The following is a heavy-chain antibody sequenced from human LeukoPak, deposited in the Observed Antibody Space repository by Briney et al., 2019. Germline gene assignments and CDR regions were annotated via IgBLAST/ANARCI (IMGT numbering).Heavy chain of an antibody. V-gene: IGHV3-23*01. CDR3: ARVGYCSGGSCPRRNYYYYYMDV. Sequence: GGSLRLSCAASGFTFSSYAMSWVRQAPGKGLEWVSAISGSGSSTYYADSVKGRFTISRDNSKNTLSLQMNSLRAEDTAVYYCARVGYCSGGSCPRRNYYYYYMDVWGKGTTVTISS. CDR2: ISGSGSST. D-gene: IGHD2-15*01. CDR1: GFTFSSYA. J-gene: IGHJ6*03.